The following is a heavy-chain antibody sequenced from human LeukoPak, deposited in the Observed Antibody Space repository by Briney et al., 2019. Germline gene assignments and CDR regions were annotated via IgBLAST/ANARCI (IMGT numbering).Heavy chain of an antibody. CDR2: ISYDGSNK. Sequence: PGRSLRLSCAASGFTFSSYGMHWVRQAPGKGLEWVAVISYDGSNKYYADSVKGRFTISRDNSKNTLYLQMNSLRAEDTAVYYCAKVGDHCTNGVCYYYYYYYMDVWGKGTTVTVSS. V-gene: IGHV3-30*18. CDR3: AKVGDHCTNGVCYYYYYYYMDV. D-gene: IGHD2-8*01. J-gene: IGHJ6*03. CDR1: GFTFSSYG.